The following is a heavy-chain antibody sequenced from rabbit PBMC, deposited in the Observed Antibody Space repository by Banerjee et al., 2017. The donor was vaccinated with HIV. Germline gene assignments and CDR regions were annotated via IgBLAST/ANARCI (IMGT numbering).Heavy chain of an antibody. D-gene: IGHD4-1*01. CDR1: GFTIRSSYW. CDR2: IDVGSSGNT. CDR3: ARDLAGVIGWNFSL. J-gene: IGHJ4*01. Sequence: QEQLEESGGDLVKPEGSLTLTCTASGFTIRSSYWICWVRQAPGKGPEWIACIDVGSSGNTYYASWAKGRFTISKTSSTTVTLQMTSLTAADTATYFCARDLAGVIGWNFSLWGPGTLVTVS. V-gene: IGHV1S45*01.